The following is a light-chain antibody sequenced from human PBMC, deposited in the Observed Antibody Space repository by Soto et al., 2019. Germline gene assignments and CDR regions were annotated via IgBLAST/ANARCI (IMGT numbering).Light chain of an antibody. CDR2: DAS. CDR3: QQRNNWPPL. J-gene: IGKJ4*01. CDR1: QSISNS. V-gene: IGKV3-11*01. Sequence: EIVLTQSPATLSLSPGERATLSCRASQSISNSLAWYQQKPGQAPRLLIYDASNRATGIPARFSGSGSGTDFTLTISSLEPEDFALYYCQQRNNWPPLFGGGTKVEIK.